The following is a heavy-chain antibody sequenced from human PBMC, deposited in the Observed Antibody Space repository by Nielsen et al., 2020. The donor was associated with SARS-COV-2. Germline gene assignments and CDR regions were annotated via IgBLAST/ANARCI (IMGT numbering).Heavy chain of an antibody. V-gene: IGHV3-23*01. D-gene: IGHD2-2*03. CDR1: GFIFRDYA. J-gene: IGHJ4*02. CDR2: ISGSGDRT. CDR3: AKDFHGSVADFFGN. Sequence: GESLKISCAPSGFIFRDYAMSWVRQTSGKGLEWVSSISGSGDRTDYADSVKGRVIISRDNSKNTLHLQMNSLRAEDTALYFCAKDFHGSVADFFGNWGQGTLVTVSS.